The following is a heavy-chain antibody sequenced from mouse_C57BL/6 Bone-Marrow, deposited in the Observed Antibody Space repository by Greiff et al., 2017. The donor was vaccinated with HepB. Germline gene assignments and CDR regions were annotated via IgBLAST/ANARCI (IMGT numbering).Heavy chain of an antibody. Sequence: EVQGVESGGGLVKPGGSLKLSCAASGFTFSDYGMHWVRQAPEKGLEWVAYISSGSSTIYYADTVKGRFTISRDNAKNTLFLQMTSLRSEDTDMYYCARESITTKWYFDVWGTGTTVTVSS. J-gene: IGHJ1*03. CDR3: ARESITTKWYFDV. CDR2: ISSGSSTI. CDR1: GFTFSDYG. V-gene: IGHV5-17*01. D-gene: IGHD1-1*01.